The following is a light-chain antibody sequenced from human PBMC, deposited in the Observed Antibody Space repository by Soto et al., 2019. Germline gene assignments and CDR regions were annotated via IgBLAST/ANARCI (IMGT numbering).Light chain of an antibody. CDR2: DAS. J-gene: IGKJ4*01. CDR1: QSVSSY. Sequence: EIVLTQSPGTLSLXPGERATLSCRASQSVSSYLAWYQQKPGQAPRLLIYDASNRATGIPARFSGGGSGTDFTLTISRLEPEDFAVYYCQQFSSYPLTFGGGTKVDIK. CDR3: QQFSSYPLT. V-gene: IGKV3-11*01.